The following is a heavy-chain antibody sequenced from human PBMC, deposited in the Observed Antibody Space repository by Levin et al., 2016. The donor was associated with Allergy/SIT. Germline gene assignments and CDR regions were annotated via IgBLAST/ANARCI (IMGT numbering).Heavy chain of an antibody. J-gene: IGHJ6*02. CDR3: AIYCSGGSCYSFHYYGMYV. D-gene: IGHD2-15*01. V-gene: IGHV3-74*01. CDR2: INSYGSST. CDR1: GFTFSSYW. Sequence: GESLKISCAASGFTFSSYWMHWVRQAPGKGLVWVSRINSYGSSTSYADSVKGRFTISRDNAKNTLYLQMNSLGAEDTAVYYCAIYCSGGSCYSFHYYGMYVWGQGTTVTVSS.